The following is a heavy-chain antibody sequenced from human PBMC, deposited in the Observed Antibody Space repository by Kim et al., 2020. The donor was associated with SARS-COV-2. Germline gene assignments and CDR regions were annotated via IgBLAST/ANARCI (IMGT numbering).Heavy chain of an antibody. V-gene: IGHV3-21*01. CDR3: ARDTAADY. CDR2: SSYI. D-gene: IGHD6-25*01. J-gene: IGHJ4*02. Sequence: SSYIYYADSVKGRFTISRDNAKNSLYLQMNSLRAEDTAVYYCARDTAADYWGQGTLVTVSS.